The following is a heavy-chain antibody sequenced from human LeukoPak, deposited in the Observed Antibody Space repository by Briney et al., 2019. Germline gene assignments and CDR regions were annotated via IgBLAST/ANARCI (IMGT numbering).Heavy chain of an antibody. CDR2: IYQDGSKK. D-gene: IGHD2-8*01. CDR3: ACTNTLDV. Sequence: GGSLRLSCAASGFMFSNYWMNWVRQAPGKGLEWVANIYQDGSKKNYVDSVRGRFTISRDDTKNSLYLQMNSLRAEDTAVYYCACTNTLDVWGKGATVTVSS. J-gene: IGHJ6*04. CDR1: GFMFSNYW. V-gene: IGHV3-7*03.